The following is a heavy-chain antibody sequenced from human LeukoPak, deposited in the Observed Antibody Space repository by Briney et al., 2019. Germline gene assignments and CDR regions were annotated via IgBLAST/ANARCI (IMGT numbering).Heavy chain of an antibody. Sequence: GSSVKVSCKASGCTFSSYAISWVRQAPGQGLEWMGGIIPIFGTANYAQKFQGRVTITADESTSTAYMELSSLRSEDTAVYYCASHHYDILTGYYIKFGTNWFDPWGQGTLVTVSS. V-gene: IGHV1-69*01. CDR2: IIPIFGTA. D-gene: IGHD3-9*01. J-gene: IGHJ5*02. CDR3: ASHHYDILTGYYIKFGTNWFDP. CDR1: GCTFSSYA.